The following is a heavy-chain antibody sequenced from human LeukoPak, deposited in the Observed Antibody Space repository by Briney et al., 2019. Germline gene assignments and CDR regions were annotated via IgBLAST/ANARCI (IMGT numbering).Heavy chain of an antibody. CDR3: ITPLPYSAQ. V-gene: IGHV3-15*07. J-gene: IGHJ4*02. CDR2: IKPKTDGETT. CDR1: GFIFNNAW. D-gene: IGHD2-21*01. Sequence: GGSLRLSCATSGFIFNNAWMNWVRQAPGKGLEWVGRIKPKTDGETTEYAAPVKGRFSISRDDSKNMLYLQMNSLKTEDTAVYYCITPLPYSAQGGQGTLVTVSS.